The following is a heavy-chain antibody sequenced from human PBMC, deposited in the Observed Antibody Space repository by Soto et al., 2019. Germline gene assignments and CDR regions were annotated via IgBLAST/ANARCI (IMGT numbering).Heavy chain of an antibody. CDR1: GYSFTSYW. D-gene: IGHD3-3*01. J-gene: IGHJ4*02. V-gene: IGHV5-51*01. Sequence: GESLKISCKGSGYSFTSYWIGWVRQMPGKGLEWMGIIYPGDSDTRYSPSFQGQVTISADKSISTASLQLNSVTPEDTAVYYCARGVAVRSGAGDFDYWGQGTLVTVSS. CDR2: IYPGDSDT. CDR3: ARGVAVRSGAGDFDY.